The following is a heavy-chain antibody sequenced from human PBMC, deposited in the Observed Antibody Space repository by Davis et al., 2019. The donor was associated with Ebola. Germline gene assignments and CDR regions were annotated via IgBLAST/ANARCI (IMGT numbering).Heavy chain of an antibody. CDR3: ARDLHSSGWQMDY. J-gene: IGHJ4*02. CDR2: INHSGST. V-gene: IGHV4-34*01. Sequence: SETLSLTCAVYGGSFSGYYWSWIRQPPGKGLEWIGEINHSGSTNYNPSLKSRVTISSDMSKNQFSLKLSSVTAADTAVYYCARDLHSSGWQMDYWGQGTLVTVSS. D-gene: IGHD6-19*01. CDR1: GGSFSGYY.